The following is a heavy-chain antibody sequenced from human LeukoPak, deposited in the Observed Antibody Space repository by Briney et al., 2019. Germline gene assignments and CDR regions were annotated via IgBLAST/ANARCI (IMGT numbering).Heavy chain of an antibody. V-gene: IGHV1-69*04. CDR1: GGTFSSYA. CDR3: ARATMVRGVIYNWFDP. Sequence: SVKVSCKASGGTFSSYAISWVRQAPGQGLEWMGRIIPILGTANYAQKFQGRVTITADKSTSTAYMELSSLRSEDTAVYYCARATMVRGVIYNWFDPWGQGTLVTVSS. J-gene: IGHJ5*02. CDR2: IIPILGTA. D-gene: IGHD3-10*01.